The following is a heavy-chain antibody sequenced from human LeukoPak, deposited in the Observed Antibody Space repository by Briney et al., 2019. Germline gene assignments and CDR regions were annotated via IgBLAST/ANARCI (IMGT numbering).Heavy chain of an antibody. CDR1: GGSISSGGYY. CDR3: ARTGEPWLRGNWFDP. Sequence: PSQTLSLTCTVSGGSISSGGYYWSWIRQHPGKGLEWIGYIYYSGSTYYNPSLKSRVIISVDTSKNQFSLKLSSVAAADTAVYYCARTGEPWLRGNWFDPWGQGTLVTVSS. D-gene: IGHD5-18*01. J-gene: IGHJ5*02. CDR2: IYYSGST. V-gene: IGHV4-31*03.